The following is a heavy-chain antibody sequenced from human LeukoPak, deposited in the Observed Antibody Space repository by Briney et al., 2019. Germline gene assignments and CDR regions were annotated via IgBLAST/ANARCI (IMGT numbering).Heavy chain of an antibody. CDR1: GGSISSSSYY. Sequence: SETLSLTCTVSGGSISSSSYYWGWIRQPPGKGLEWIGSIYYSGSTYYNPSLKSRVTISVDTSKNQFSLKLSSVTAADTAVYYCARDIDLREDIVVVVALKRGLDAFDIWGQGTMVTVSS. D-gene: IGHD2-15*01. CDR3: ARDIDLREDIVVVVALKRGLDAFDI. CDR2: IYYSGST. V-gene: IGHV4-39*07. J-gene: IGHJ3*02.